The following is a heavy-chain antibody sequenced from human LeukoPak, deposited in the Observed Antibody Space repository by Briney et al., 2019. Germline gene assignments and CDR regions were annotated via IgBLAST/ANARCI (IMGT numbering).Heavy chain of an antibody. CDR2: IYYSGST. D-gene: IGHD2/OR15-2a*01. Sequence: SETLSLTCTVSGGSISTYYWSWIRQPRAKGLEWIGDIYYSGSTNYNPSLKSRVTISVDTSKNQFSLKLSSVTAADTAVYYCARGATSLSYFDSRGQGTLVTVYS. J-gene: IGHJ4*02. CDR3: ARGATSLSYFDS. CDR1: GGSISTYY. V-gene: IGHV4-59*01.